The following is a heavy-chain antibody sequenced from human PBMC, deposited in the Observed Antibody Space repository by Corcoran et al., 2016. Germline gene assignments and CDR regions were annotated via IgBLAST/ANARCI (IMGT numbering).Heavy chain of an antibody. Sequence: EVHLVQSGAEVKKPGESLKISCKGSGYSFTSYWIGWVRQMPGKGLEWMGIIYPGDSDTRYSPSFPGQGTISADKSISTAYLQWSSLKASDTARYYSASRCSWSIWYFDLWGRGTLVTVSS. J-gene: IGHJ2*01. CDR1: GYSFTSYW. D-gene: IGHD6-13*01. V-gene: IGHV5-51*01. CDR2: IYPGDSDT. CDR3: ASRCSWSIWYFDL.